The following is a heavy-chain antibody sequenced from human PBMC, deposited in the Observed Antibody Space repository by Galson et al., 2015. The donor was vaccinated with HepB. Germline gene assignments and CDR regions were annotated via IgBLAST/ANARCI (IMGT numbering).Heavy chain of an antibody. J-gene: IGHJ4*02. CDR1: GFTFSSYA. V-gene: IGHV3-30-3*01. CDR2: ISYDGSNK. CDR3: AREFMNKADCGGGSCYSLGY. D-gene: IGHD2-15*01. Sequence: SLRLSCAASGFTFSSYAMHWVRQAPGKGLEWVAVISYDGSNKYYADSVKGRFTISRDNSKNTLYLQMNSLRAEDTAVYYCAREFMNKADCGGGSCYSLGYWGQGTLVPVSS.